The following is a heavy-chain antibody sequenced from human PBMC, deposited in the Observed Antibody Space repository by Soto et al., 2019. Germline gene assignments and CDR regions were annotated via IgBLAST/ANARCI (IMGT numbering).Heavy chain of an antibody. Sequence: GGSLRLSCAASGFTFSSHWMNWVRQGPGKGLVWVSRISGDGRTTSHADSVKGRFTISRDNAKNTLYLQMNSLRVEAKAAYCSARGRDGYNWLFDYWGQGTLVTVAS. CDR2: ISGDGRTT. J-gene: IGHJ4*02. CDR1: GFTFSSHW. D-gene: IGHD1-1*01. CDR3: ARGRDGYNWLFDY. V-gene: IGHV3-74*01.